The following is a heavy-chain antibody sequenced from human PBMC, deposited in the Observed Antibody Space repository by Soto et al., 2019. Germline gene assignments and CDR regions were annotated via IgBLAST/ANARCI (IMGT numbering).Heavy chain of an antibody. D-gene: IGHD1-1*01. Sequence: SETLSLTCTVSGGSISSYYWSWIRQPPGKGLEWIGYIYYSGSTNYNPSLKSRVTISVETSKNQFSLKLSSVTAADTAVYYCARDGTTKDAYYFDYWGQGTLVTVSS. CDR1: GGSISSYY. CDR3: ARDGTTKDAYYFDY. J-gene: IGHJ4*02. V-gene: IGHV4-59*01. CDR2: IYYSGST.